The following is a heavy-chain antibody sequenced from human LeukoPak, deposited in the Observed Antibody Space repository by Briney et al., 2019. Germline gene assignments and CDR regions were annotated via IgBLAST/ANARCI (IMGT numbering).Heavy chain of an antibody. CDR1: GGSVSSDIYY. CDR3: ARDRIAAAGNYYYYGMDV. CDR2: VYYSGST. V-gene: IGHV4-61*01. D-gene: IGHD6-13*01. J-gene: IGHJ6*02. Sequence: SETLSLTCTVSGGSVSSDIYYWSWIRQPPGEGLEWIGYVYYSGSTNYNPSLKSRVTISVDTSKNQFSLKLTSVTAADTAVYYCARDRIAAAGNYYYYGMDVWGQGTTVTVSS.